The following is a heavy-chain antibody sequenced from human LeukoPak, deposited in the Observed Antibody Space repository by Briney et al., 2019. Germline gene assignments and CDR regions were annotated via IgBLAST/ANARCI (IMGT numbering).Heavy chain of an antibody. CDR1: GRSFSGYY. CDR3: ARDDFWSPYTFDY. Sequence: PSETLSLTCAVYGRSFSGYYWSWIRQPPGKGLEWIGEINHSGSTNYNPSLKSRVTISVDTSKNQFSLKLSSVTAADTAVYYCARDDFWSPYTFDYWGQGTLVTVSS. J-gene: IGHJ4*02. D-gene: IGHD3-3*01. CDR2: INHSGST. V-gene: IGHV4-34*01.